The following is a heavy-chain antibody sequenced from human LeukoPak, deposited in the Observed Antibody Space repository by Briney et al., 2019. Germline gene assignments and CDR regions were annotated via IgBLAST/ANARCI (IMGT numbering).Heavy chain of an antibody. V-gene: IGHV3-30*18. CDR1: GFIFRGYG. CDR2: ISYDGSNK. Sequence: GGSLRLSCAASGFIFRGYGIHWVRQAPGKGLEWVAVISYDGSNKYYADSVKGRFTISRDNSKNTLYLQMNSLRAEDTAVYYCAKDVTSEGSGCPDYWGQGTLVTVSS. D-gene: IGHD6-19*01. J-gene: IGHJ4*02. CDR3: AKDVTSEGSGCPDY.